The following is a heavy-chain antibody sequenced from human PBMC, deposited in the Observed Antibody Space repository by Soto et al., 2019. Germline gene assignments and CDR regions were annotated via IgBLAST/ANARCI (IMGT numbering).Heavy chain of an antibody. J-gene: IGHJ6*01. CDR3: AKDLGVPTTVTTFGFYYYYGMDV. CDR1: PFTFSNRD. CDR2: ISYDGSNK. Sequence: RLALRVAWVPAPFTFSNRDIPWVRQAPGTGLGRVAVISYDGSNKYYGDSLKGRFTISRENSKNALWLQMDGLRAEETAVYYCAKDLGVPTTVTTFGFYYYYGMDVWGQGSTVTVSS. D-gene: IGHD4-17*01. V-gene: IGHV3-30*18.